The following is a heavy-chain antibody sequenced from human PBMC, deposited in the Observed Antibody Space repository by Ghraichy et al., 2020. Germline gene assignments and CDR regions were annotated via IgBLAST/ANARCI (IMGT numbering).Heavy chain of an antibody. CDR2: IYYSGST. J-gene: IGHJ3*02. Sequence: SETLSLTCTVSGGSISSSSYYWGWIRQPPGKGLEWIGSIYYSGSTYYNPSLKSRFTISVDTSKNQFSLKLSSVTAADTAVYYCSRPLLAAAGLDAFDIWGQGTMVTVSS. CDR3: SRPLLAAAGLDAFDI. D-gene: IGHD6-13*01. CDR1: GGSISSSSYY. V-gene: IGHV4-39*01.